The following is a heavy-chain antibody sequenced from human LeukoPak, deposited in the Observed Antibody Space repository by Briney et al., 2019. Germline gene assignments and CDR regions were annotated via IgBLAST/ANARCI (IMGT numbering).Heavy chain of an antibody. J-gene: IGHJ4*02. V-gene: IGHV1-2*02. CDR3: LRDVIADWSGYSGY. D-gene: IGHD3-3*01. CDR1: GYAFTGYY. CDR2: INPNSGGT. Sequence: SVKVSCKASGYAFTGYYTHWVRQAPGQGLEWMGWINPNSGGTNYAQKFQVRVTMNRAPSISTAYIERSRLSSDDTPVYSGLRDVIADWSGYSGYWGQGSLVTVSS.